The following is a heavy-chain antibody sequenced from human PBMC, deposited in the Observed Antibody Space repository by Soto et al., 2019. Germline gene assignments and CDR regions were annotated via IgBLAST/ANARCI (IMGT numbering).Heavy chain of an antibody. J-gene: IGHJ6*04. CDR3: ATTTLRLQCLDV. CDR2: ISYDGSNK. V-gene: IGHV3-30-3*01. D-gene: IGHD3-10*02. Sequence: GGSLRLSCAASGFTFSSYAMHWVRQAPGKGLEWVAVISYDGSNKYYADSVKGRFTISRDNSKNTLYLQMNSLRAEDTAVYYCATTTLRLQCLDVWGKGTTVTVSS. CDR1: GFTFSSYA.